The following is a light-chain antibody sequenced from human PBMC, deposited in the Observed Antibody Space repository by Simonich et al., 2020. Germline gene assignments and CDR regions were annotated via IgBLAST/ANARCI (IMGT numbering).Light chain of an antibody. V-gene: IGLV2-23*01. CDR1: SSDVGSFNL. CDR3: CSYAGSSTVV. CDR2: EGS. J-gene: IGLJ2*01. Sequence: QSALTQPASVSGSSGQSITFSCPGTSSDVGSFNLFSWYQQHPGKAPKLMIYEGSKRPSGVSNRFSGAKSGNTASLTISGLQAEDEADYYCCSYAGSSTVVFGGGTKLTVL.